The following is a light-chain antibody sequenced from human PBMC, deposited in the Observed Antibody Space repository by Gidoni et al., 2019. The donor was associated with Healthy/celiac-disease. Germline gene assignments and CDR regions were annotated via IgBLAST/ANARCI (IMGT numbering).Light chain of an antibody. CDR3: QQYNSYSPT. Sequence: DIQMTQSPSTLSASVGDRVTITCRASQSISSWLAWYQQKPGHAPKLLIYKASSLKSGVPSRCSGGGSGTEVTLTSSRLQPDDVATYCWQQYNSYSPTFGQGTKVEIK. J-gene: IGKJ1*01. CDR1: QSISSW. CDR2: KAS. V-gene: IGKV1-5*03.